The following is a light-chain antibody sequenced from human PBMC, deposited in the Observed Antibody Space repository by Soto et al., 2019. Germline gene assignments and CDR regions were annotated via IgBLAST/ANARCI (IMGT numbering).Light chain of an antibody. CDR1: QSVGSIY. J-gene: IGKJ5*01. V-gene: IGKV3-20*01. CDR3: QQYDKWFSIT. Sequence: DIVLTQSPGTLSLSPGERATLSCRASQSVGSIYLAWYQQKPGQAPRLLIHGASNRASGIPDRFSGSGSGTDFTLTISRLEPEDFAVYYCQQYDKWFSITFGQGTRLEIK. CDR2: GAS.